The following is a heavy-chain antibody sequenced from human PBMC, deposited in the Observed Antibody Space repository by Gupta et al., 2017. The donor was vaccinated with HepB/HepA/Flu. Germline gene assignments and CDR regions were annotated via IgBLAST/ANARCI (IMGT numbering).Heavy chain of an antibody. CDR2: ISGRGDTV. CDR1: GFTLTSYS. CDR3: ASNGTSVTAARFPAFDS. V-gene: IGHV3-48*02. D-gene: IGHD4-17*01. J-gene: IGHJ3*02. Sequence: EVQVVESGGGFVQRGGSLRLSCAASGFTLTSYSMNWVRQAPGKGLEWVSFISGRGDTVHYADAVKGRFTISRDSANNSLYLQMNNLRDEDTAVYYCASNGTSVTAARFPAFDSWGQGTMVTVSS.